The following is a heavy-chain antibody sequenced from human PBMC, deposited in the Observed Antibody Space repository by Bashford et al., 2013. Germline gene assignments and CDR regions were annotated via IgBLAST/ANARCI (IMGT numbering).Heavy chain of an antibody. CDR2: INPDSGGT. V-gene: IGHV1-2*02. CDR1: GNTFDGYY. J-gene: IGHJ4*02. CDR3: VRDGDSLFDSSGWEDF. D-gene: IGHD6-19*01. Sequence: VASVKVSCKASGNTFDGYYMHWVRQVPGQGPEWMGWINPDSGGTDYAQKFQGRVAMTRDTSISTAYMELGSLTSDDTAVYYCVRDGDSLFDSSGWEDFWGPGTLVTVSS.